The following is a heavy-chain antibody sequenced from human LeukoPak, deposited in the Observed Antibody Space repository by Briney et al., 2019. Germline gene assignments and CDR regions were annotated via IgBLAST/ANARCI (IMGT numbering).Heavy chain of an antibody. Sequence: GASVKVSCKASGYTFTGYYMHWVRQAPGQGLEWMGWIDPNSGGTNYAQKFQGRVTMTRDTSISTAYMELSRLRYDDTAVYYCARFGAANYDFWSGYYKPFDYWGQGTLVTVSS. CDR3: ARFGAANYDFWSGYYKPFDY. CDR1: GYTFTGYY. J-gene: IGHJ4*02. V-gene: IGHV1-2*02. CDR2: IDPNSGGT. D-gene: IGHD3-3*01.